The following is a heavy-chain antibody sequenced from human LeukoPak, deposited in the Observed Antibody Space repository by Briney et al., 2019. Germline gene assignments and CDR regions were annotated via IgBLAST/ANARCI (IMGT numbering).Heavy chain of an antibody. Sequence: PSETLSLTCTVSGGSISSGSYYWSWIRQPAGKGLEWIGRIYTSGSTNYNPSLKSRVTISVDTSKNQFSLKLSSVTAADTAVYYCAAGPSWELSPFDYWGQGTLVTVSS. J-gene: IGHJ4*02. CDR1: GGSISSGSYY. CDR2: IYTSGST. CDR3: AAGPSWELSPFDY. V-gene: IGHV4-61*02. D-gene: IGHD1-26*01.